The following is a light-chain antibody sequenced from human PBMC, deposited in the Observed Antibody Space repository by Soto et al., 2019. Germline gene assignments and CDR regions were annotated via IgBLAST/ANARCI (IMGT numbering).Light chain of an antibody. Sequence: EIVLTQSPATLSLSPGERATLSCRASQSVSAYVAWYQQKPGQAPRLLIYDTSNRATGVPARFSGSGSGTDFSLTISSLEPEDFAVYSCQQRTNWPPVTFGQGTRLEI. V-gene: IGKV3-11*01. CDR3: QQRTNWPPVT. CDR1: QSVSAY. CDR2: DTS. J-gene: IGKJ5*01.